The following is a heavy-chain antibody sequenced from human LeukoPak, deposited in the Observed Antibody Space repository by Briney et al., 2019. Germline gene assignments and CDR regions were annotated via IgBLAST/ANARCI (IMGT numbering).Heavy chain of an antibody. D-gene: IGHD3-16*01. CDR2: IGYDGSYT. CDR3: AKATGGVIYDKDVFDM. J-gene: IGHJ3*02. CDR1: GFRFRSYG. V-gene: IGHV3-30*02. Sequence: GGSLRHACAASGFRFRSYGMNWVRQAPGKGLEWMTFIGYDGSYTYYVDSVKGRFTISRDNSKNTLYLQMSSLRPEDTAVYYCAKATGGVIYDKDVFDMWGQGTMVTVSS.